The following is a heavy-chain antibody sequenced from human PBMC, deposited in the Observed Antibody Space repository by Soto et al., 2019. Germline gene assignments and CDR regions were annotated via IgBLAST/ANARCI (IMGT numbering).Heavy chain of an antibody. V-gene: IGHV3-21*01. CDR2: ISSTTNYI. Sequence: GSLRLSCAASGFTFTRYSMNWVRQAPGKGLEWVSSISSTTNYIYYADSMKGRFTASRDNAKNSVYLEMNSLSAEDTALYYCARESEDLTSNFDYWGQGTLVTVSS. CDR1: GFTFTRYS. J-gene: IGHJ4*02. CDR3: ARESEDLTSNFDY.